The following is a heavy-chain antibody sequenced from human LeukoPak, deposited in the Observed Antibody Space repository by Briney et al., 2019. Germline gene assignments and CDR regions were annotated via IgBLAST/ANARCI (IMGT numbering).Heavy chain of an antibody. J-gene: IGHJ5*02. CDR3: ARAKVLGLYNWFDP. CDR1: GGTFSSYA. Sequence: ASVKVSCKASGGTFSSYAISWLRQAPGQGLEWMGGIIPIFGTANYAQKFQGRVTITTDESTSTAYMELSSLRSEDTAVYYCARAKVLGLYNWFDPWGQGTLVTVSS. V-gene: IGHV1-69*05. CDR2: IIPIFGTA.